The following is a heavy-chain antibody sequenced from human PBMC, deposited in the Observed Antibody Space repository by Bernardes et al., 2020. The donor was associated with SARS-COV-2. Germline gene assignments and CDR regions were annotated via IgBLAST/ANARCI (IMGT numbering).Heavy chain of an antibody. Sequence: GGSLRLSCVVSGFSFDDYTMHWVRQGPGKGLEWVSLITGDGRSTFHADSVEGRFAISRDNTKNSLYLQMTSLRTEDTALYYCAKGSGQRYGYSNNYLDYWGQGTLVTVSS. CDR2: ITGDGRST. CDR1: GFSFDDYT. J-gene: IGHJ4*02. D-gene: IGHD5-18*01. CDR3: AKGSGQRYGYSNNYLDY. V-gene: IGHV3-43*01.